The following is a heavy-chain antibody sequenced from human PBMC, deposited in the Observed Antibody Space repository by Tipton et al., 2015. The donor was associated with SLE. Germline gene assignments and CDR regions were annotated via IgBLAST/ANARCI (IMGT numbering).Heavy chain of an antibody. V-gene: IGHV4-34*01. D-gene: IGHD3-16*01. CDR2: VSHSRSS. Sequence: TLSLTCTLSGGSFSGYAWSWVRQSPGKGLEWIGEVSHSRSSNYNPSLKSRGTFSLDTSNNQFSLRLGSVTAADTAVYYCARGVSGYFSYCYMDVWGKGTTVTISS. CDR3: ARGVSGYFSYCYMDV. CDR1: GGSFSGYA. J-gene: IGHJ6*03.